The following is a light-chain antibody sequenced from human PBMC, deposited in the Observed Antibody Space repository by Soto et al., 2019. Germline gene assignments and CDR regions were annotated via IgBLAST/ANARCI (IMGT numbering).Light chain of an antibody. CDR3: QQYGSSPRT. Sequence: EIVLTQSPGTLSLSPGAGAPLSCRASQSLSSSYLAWYQQKPGQAPRLLIYGASSRAIGIPARFRGSGSGTDFTLTISRLEPEDFAVYYCQQYGSSPRTFGQGTRLEIK. V-gene: IGKV3-20*01. CDR1: QSLSSSY. J-gene: IGKJ5*01. CDR2: GAS.